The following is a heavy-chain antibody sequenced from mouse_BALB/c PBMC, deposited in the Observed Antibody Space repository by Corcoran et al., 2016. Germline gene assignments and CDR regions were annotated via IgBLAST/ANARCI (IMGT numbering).Heavy chain of an antibody. CDR2: INPYNDGT. CDR1: GYTFTSYV. V-gene: IGHV1S136*01. D-gene: IGHD2-3*01. J-gene: IGHJ3*01. CDR3: ARDGYYTWFAY. Sequence: EVQLQQSGPELVKPGATVKMSCKASGYTFTSYVMHWVKQKPGQGLEWIGYINPYNDGTKYNEKFKGKATLTSDKSSSTAYMELSSLTSEDSAVYYCARDGYYTWFAYWGQGTLVTVSA.